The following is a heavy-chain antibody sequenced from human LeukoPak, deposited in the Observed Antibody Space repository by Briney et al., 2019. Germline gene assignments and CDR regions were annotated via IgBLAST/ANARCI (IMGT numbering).Heavy chain of an antibody. CDR3: ARDPPYCSNTNCYFDY. CDR1: GYTFTNYG. CDR2: ISAYNGNT. Sequence: ASVKVSCKASGYTFTNYGISWVRQAPGQGLEWMGWISAYNGNTNYAQKLRGRVTMTTDTSTSTAYMELRSLRSDDTAVYYCARDPPYCSNTNCYFDYWGQGTLVTVSS. J-gene: IGHJ4*02. D-gene: IGHD2-2*01. V-gene: IGHV1-18*01.